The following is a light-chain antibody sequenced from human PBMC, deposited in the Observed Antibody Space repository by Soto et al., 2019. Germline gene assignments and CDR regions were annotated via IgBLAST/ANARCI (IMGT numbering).Light chain of an antibody. CDR2: VNSDGSH. Sequence: QPVLTQSPSASASLGASVKLTCTLSSGHSSYAIAWHQQQPEQGPRYLMKVNSDGSHSKGDGMPDRFSGSSSGAERYLTISSLQSEDEADYYCQTWGTGSGVVFGGGTKVTVL. CDR3: QTWGTGSGVV. CDR1: SGHSSYA. J-gene: IGLJ2*01. V-gene: IGLV4-69*01.